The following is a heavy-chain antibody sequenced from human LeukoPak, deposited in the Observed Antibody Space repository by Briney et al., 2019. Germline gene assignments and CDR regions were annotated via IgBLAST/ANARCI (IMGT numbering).Heavy chain of an antibody. Sequence: PGGSLRLSCAASGLTFSSYEMNWVRQAPGKGLEWVSYISSSGSTIYYADSVKGRFTISRDNAKNSLYLQMNSLRAEDTAVYYCASSYWYFDLWGRGTLVTVSS. V-gene: IGHV3-48*03. CDR1: GLTFSSYE. CDR2: ISSSGSTI. CDR3: ASSYWYFDL. J-gene: IGHJ2*01.